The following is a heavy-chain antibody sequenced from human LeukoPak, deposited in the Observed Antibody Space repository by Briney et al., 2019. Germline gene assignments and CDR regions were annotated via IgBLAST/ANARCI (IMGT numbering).Heavy chain of an antibody. V-gene: IGHV3-23*01. CDR2: ISGSGGST. D-gene: IGHD1-26*01. CDR3: ATLIVGAGPS. J-gene: IGHJ5*02. CDR1: GCTFSSYA. Sequence: PGGSLRFSCAASGCTFSSYAMSWVRQAPGKRLEWVSAISGSGGSTYYADSVKGRFTISRDNSKNTLYLQMNSLRAGDTAVYYCATLIVGAGPSWGQGTLVTVSS.